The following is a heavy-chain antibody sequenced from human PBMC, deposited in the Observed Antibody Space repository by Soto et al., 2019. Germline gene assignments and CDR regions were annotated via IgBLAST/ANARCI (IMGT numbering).Heavy chain of an antibody. CDR2: IYYSGST. J-gene: IGHJ4*02. Sequence: SETLSLTCTVSGGPISSYYWSWIRQPPGKGLEWIGYIYYSGSTNYNPSLKSRVTISVDTSKNQFSLKLSSVTAADTAVYYCARITYYDILTVDYWGQGTLVTVSS. D-gene: IGHD3-9*01. V-gene: IGHV4-59*01. CDR3: ARITYYDILTVDY. CDR1: GGPISSYY.